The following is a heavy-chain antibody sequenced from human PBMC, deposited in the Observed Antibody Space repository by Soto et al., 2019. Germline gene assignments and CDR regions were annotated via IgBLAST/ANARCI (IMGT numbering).Heavy chain of an antibody. CDR3: ARDLTIFGVASWALDY. V-gene: IGHV3-21*01. J-gene: IGHJ4*02. CDR2: ISSSSSYI. D-gene: IGHD3-3*01. Sequence: GGSLRLSCAASGFTFSSYSMNWVRQAPGKGLEWVSSISSSSSYIYYADSVKGRFTISRDNAKNSLYLQMNSLRAEDTAVYYCARDLTIFGVASWALDYWGQGTLVTVSS. CDR1: GFTFSSYS.